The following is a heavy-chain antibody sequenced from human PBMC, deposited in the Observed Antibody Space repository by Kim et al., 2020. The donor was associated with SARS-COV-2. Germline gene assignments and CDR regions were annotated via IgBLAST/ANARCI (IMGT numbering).Heavy chain of an antibody. CDR3: RIAARQYYYYYGMDF. CDR2: IYYSGST. D-gene: IGHD6-6*01. CDR1: GGSISSSSYY. V-gene: IGHV4-39*01. Sequence: SETLSLTCTVSGGSISSSSYYWGWIRQPPLKGLEWIGSIYYSGSTYYNPSLKSRVTISVDTTKNQFSLKLSSVTAADTAVYYCRIAARQYYYYYGMDFWGQGTTVTVSS. J-gene: IGHJ6*02.